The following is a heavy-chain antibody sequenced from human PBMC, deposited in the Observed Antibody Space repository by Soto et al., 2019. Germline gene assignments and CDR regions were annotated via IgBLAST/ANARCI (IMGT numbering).Heavy chain of an antibody. CDR2: IYYSGST. CDR1: GGSISSGDYY. V-gene: IGHV4-30-4*01. CDR3: ATNKYSDFCSCYSPVRLYYYCMDV. Sequence: TLSLTCTVSGGSISSGDYYWSWIRQPQGKGREGIGYIYYSGSTYFHPSLKCRVTISVDTSTIQFSLKLSSVTAADPAVYYCATNKYSDFCSCYSPVRLYYYCMDVWGQGTTVTVSS. D-gene: IGHD3-3*01. J-gene: IGHJ6*02.